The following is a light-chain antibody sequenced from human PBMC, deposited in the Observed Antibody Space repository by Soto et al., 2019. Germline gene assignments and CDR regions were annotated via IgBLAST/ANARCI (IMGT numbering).Light chain of an antibody. Sequence: QSALTQPPSASGSPGQSVSIPCTGTSSDVGRYDHVSWYQQHPGKAPKLIIYEVTKRPAGIPDRFSGSKSGNTASLTVSGLQADDEADYFCSSDAGNYNYVFGTGTKLTVL. CDR3: SSDAGNYNYV. CDR1: SSDVGRYDH. CDR2: EVT. V-gene: IGLV2-8*01. J-gene: IGLJ1*01.